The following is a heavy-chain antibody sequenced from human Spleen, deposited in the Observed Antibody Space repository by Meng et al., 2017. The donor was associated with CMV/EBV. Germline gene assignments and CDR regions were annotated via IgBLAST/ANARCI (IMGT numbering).Heavy chain of an antibody. CDR3: ARDPSQYSSSYYFDY. J-gene: IGHJ4*02. CDR1: GFSFGNYG. V-gene: IGHV3-30*02. CDR2: IHFDGSNN. D-gene: IGHD6-6*01. Sequence: GGSLRLSCTPSGFSFGNYGMHWVRQAPGKGLEWVSFIHFDGSNNYYEDSVKGRFTISRDNSKNILYLQMNSLRPEDTAVYYCARDPSQYSSSYYFDYWGQGTLVTVSS.